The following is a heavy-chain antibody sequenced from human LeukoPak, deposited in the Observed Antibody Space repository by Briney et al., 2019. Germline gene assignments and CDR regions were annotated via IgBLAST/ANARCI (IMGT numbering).Heavy chain of an antibody. V-gene: IGHV3-30*02. CDR3: AKGTGRNSSIAASGT. Sequence: QAGGSLRLSCAASGFAFSSYAMSWVRQAPGKGLEWVAFIRYDGSNKYYADSVKGRFTISRDNSKNTLYLQVNSLRAEDTAVYYCAKGTGRNSSIAASGTWGQGTLVTVSS. J-gene: IGHJ4*02. CDR2: IRYDGSNK. D-gene: IGHD6-13*01. CDR1: GFAFSSYA.